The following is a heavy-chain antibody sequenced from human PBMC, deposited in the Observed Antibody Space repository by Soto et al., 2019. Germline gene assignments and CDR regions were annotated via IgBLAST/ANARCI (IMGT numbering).Heavy chain of an antibody. CDR3: ARMMAASGTAFAY. D-gene: IGHD6-13*01. J-gene: IGHJ4*02. V-gene: IGHV5-51*01. CDR2: IYPGDSDT. CDR1: WFRFIRSW. Sequence: GESPTISYQRSWFRFIRSWIVLVPPVPGKGLEWMGIIYPGDSDTRYSASFQGQVTISADKSTSTAYLQWSSLKASDTATYYCARMMAASGTAFAYWGQGALVTVSS.